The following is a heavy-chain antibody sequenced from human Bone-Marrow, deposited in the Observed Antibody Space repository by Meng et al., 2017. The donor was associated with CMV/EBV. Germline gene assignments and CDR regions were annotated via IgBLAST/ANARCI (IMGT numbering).Heavy chain of an antibody. CDR3: ARDEEDTAMLIGY. CDR1: GFTFSSYA. CDR2: ISYDGSNK. J-gene: IGHJ4*02. V-gene: IGHV3-30-3*01. D-gene: IGHD5-18*01. Sequence: VWLVGSGGGLVQPGRSLRLSCAASGFTFSSYAMHWVRQAPGKGLEWVAVISYDGSNKYYADSVKGRFTISRDNSKNTLYLQMNSLRAEDTAVYYCARDEEDTAMLIGYWGQGTLVTVSS.